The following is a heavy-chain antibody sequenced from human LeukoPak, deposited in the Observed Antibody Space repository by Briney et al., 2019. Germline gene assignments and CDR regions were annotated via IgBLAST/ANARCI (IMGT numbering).Heavy chain of an antibody. CDR1: GYRFSSYW. CDR2: IHPGDSET. D-gene: IGHD2-15*01. V-gene: IGHV5-51*01. Sequence: GESLKISCKGSGYRFSSYWIGWVRQMPGKGLEWMGIIHPGDSETRYSPSFQGQVTLSADKSISTAYLQWSSLKASDTAMYYCVRALGYCTSGSCYYYDYWGQGTLVTVSS. CDR3: VRALGYCTSGSCYYYDY. J-gene: IGHJ4*02.